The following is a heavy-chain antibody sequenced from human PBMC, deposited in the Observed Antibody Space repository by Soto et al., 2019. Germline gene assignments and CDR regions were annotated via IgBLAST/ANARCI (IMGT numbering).Heavy chain of an antibody. CDR1: GGSFSVYY. V-gene: IGHV4-34*01. Sequence: SDTLSLTCAVYGGSFSVYYWSWIRQPPGKGLEWIGEINHSGSTNYNPSLKSRVTISVDTSKNQFSLKLSSVTAADTAVYYCARLGRGNDFGYWGQGTLVTVSS. CDR2: INHSGST. J-gene: IGHJ4*02. D-gene: IGHD3-16*01. CDR3: ARLGRGNDFGY.